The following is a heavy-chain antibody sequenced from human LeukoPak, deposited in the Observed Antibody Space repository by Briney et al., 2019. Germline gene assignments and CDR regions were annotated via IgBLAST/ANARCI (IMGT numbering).Heavy chain of an antibody. V-gene: IGHV3-23*01. J-gene: IGHJ6*02. CDR1: GFTFSSYA. Sequence: GGSLRLSCAASGFTFSSYAMSWVRQAPGKGLEWVSAISGSGGSTYYADSVKGRFTISRDNSKNTLYLQMNSLRAEDTAVYYCAKDVVALYGSGILSAYYYGMDVWGQGTTVTVSS. D-gene: IGHD3-10*01. CDR2: ISGSGGST. CDR3: AKDVVALYGSGILSAYYYGMDV.